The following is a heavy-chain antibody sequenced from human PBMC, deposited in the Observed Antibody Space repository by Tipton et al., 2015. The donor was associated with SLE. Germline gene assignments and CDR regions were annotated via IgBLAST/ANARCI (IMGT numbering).Heavy chain of an antibody. Sequence: TLSLTCTVSGGSISSSSYYWGWIRQPPGKGLEWIGSIYYSGSTYYNPSLKCRVTISVDTSKNQFSLKLSSVTAADTAVYYCAREGEDVWGKGTTVTVSS. CDR2: IYYSGST. J-gene: IGHJ6*04. CDR1: GGSISSSSYY. V-gene: IGHV4-39*07. CDR3: AREGEDV.